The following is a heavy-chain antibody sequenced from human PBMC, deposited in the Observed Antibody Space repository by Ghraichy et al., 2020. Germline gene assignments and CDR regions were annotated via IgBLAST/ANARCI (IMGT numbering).Heavy chain of an antibody. CDR3: ARHDAYYYDGSGYYNWFDS. CDR1: RGSISSCSYF. Sequence: SETLSLTCTVSRGSISSCSYFWGWIRQPPGKGLEWIGSIDYSGRSSYNPPLESRVAVSVDTSKNQFSLKLSSVTAADTAIYYCARHDAYYYDGSGYYNWFDSWGQGTLVTVSS. J-gene: IGHJ5*01. V-gene: IGHV4-39*01. D-gene: IGHD3-22*01. CDR2: IDYSGRS.